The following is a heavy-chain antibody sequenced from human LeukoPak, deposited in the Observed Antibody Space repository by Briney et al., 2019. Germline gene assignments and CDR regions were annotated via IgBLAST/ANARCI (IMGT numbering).Heavy chain of an antibody. V-gene: IGHV4-59*01. CDR1: GGSISSYY. Sequence: SETLSLTCTVSGGSISSYYWSWIRQPSGKGLEWIGYIYYSGSTNYNPSLKSRVTISVDTSKNQFSLKLSSVTAADTAVYYCARVSSYYGSGSYYAGWFDPWGQGTLVTVSS. J-gene: IGHJ5*02. CDR3: ARVSSYYGSGSYYAGWFDP. CDR2: IYYSGST. D-gene: IGHD3-10*01.